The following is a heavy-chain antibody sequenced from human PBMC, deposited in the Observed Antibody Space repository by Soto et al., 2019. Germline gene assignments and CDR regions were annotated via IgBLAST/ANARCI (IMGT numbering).Heavy chain of an antibody. Sequence: SETLSLTCTVSGGSVSSGSYYWSWIRQPPGKGLEWTGYIYYRGSTNYNPSLKSRVTISVDTSKNQFSLKLSSVTAADTAVYYCARDRGGYDRLYYYHGMDVWGQGTTVTVSS. D-gene: IGHD5-12*01. J-gene: IGHJ6*02. CDR3: ARDRGGYDRLYYYHGMDV. CDR1: GGSVSSGSYY. CDR2: IYYRGST. V-gene: IGHV4-61*01.